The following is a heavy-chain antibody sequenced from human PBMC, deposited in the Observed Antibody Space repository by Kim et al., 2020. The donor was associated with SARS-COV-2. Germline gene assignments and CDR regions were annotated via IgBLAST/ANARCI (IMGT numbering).Heavy chain of an antibody. J-gene: IGHJ4*02. CDR3: ARGSFYYYDSSGSFDY. Sequence: SGKGRFTISRDNSKNTLYLQMNSLRAEDTAVYYCARGSFYYYDSSGSFDYWGQGTLVTVSS. V-gene: IGHV3-30*01. D-gene: IGHD3-22*01.